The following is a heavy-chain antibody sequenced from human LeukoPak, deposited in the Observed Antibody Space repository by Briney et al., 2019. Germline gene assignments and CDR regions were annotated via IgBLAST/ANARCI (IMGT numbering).Heavy chain of an antibody. CDR3: ARVKMYYYDSSGYWD. Sequence: ASVKVSCKASGYTFTSYDINWVRQATGQGLEWMGWMNPNSGNTGYAQKFQGRVTMTRDTSISTAYMELSRLRSDDTAVYYCARVKMYYYDSSGYWDWGQGTLVTVSS. J-gene: IGHJ4*02. CDR2: MNPNSGNT. D-gene: IGHD3-22*01. V-gene: IGHV1-8*01. CDR1: GYTFTSYD.